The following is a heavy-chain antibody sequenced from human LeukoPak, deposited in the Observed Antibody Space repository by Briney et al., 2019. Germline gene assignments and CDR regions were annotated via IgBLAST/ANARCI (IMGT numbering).Heavy chain of an antibody. CDR1: GGSISSYY. V-gene: IGHV4-59*01. J-gene: IGHJ5*02. D-gene: IGHD3-10*01. Sequence: SETLSLTCTVSGGSISSYYWSWIRQPPGKGLEWIGHVFYTGSSNYNPSLESRVTISLDRSNNHFSLRLTSVSAADTAVYYCARAGAWQIDPWGQGTLVTVSS. CDR2: VFYTGSS. CDR3: ARAGAWQIDP.